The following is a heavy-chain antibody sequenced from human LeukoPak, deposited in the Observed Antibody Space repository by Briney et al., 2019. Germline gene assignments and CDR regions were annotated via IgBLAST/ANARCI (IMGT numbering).Heavy chain of an antibody. Sequence: PGGSLRLSCATSGFTFSSYSMNWVRQAPGKGLEWVSYISSSSSTIYYADSVKGRFTISRDNAKNSLYLQMNSLRAEDTAVYYCARGLWFGKLEFGYWGQGTLVTVSS. J-gene: IGHJ4*02. CDR3: ARGLWFGKLEFGY. CDR1: GFTFSSYS. V-gene: IGHV3-48*04. D-gene: IGHD3-10*01. CDR2: ISSSSSTI.